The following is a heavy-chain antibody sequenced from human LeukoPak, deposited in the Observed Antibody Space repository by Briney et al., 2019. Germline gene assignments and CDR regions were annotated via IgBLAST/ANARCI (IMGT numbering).Heavy chain of an antibody. V-gene: IGHV1-69*04. J-gene: IGHJ4*02. CDR2: IIPILGIA. Sequence: ASVKVSCKASGGTFSSYAISWMRQAPGQGLEWMGRIIPILGIANYAQKFQGRVTITADKSTSTAYMELSSLRSEDTAVYYCARDVGGRAAAGEEVWDDYWGQGTLVTVSS. CDR1: GGTFSSYA. CDR3: ARDVGGRAAAGEEVWDDY. D-gene: IGHD6-13*01.